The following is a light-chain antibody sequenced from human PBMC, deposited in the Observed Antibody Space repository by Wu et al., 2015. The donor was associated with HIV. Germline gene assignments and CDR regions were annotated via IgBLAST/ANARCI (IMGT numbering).Light chain of an antibody. J-gene: IGKJ2*03. CDR3: QQYNSFPYS. V-gene: IGKV3-20*01. CDR1: QSVTRSS. Sequence: EIVLTQFPDTLSLSPGEGAILSCRASQSVTRSSLAWYQQKPGQAPRLLIYGVYSRATGIPDRFSGGESGTEFTLSISSLQPEDFATYFCQQYNSFPYSFGQGTKLEI. CDR2: GVY.